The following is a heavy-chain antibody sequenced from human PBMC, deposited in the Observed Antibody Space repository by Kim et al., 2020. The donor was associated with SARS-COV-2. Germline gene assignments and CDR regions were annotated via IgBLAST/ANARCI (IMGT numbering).Heavy chain of an antibody. CDR2: INQSGST. CDR1: GGSFSGYS. J-gene: IGHJ6*01. D-gene: IGHD2-2*02. V-gene: IGHV4-34*01. CDR3: TGGRAGVVPAPILGLGPHYDYCIMDV. Sequence: SETLSLTCAVYGGSFSGYSWSWIRQPPGKGLEWLGEINQSGSTNYNPTPKSRVTFSVDTSKNQFSLRLSSVTAADTAYYYCTGGRAGVVPAPILGLGPHYDYCIMDVWGQETTVTVSS.